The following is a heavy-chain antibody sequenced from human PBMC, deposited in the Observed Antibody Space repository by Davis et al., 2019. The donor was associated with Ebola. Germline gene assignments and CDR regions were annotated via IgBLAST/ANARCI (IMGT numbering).Heavy chain of an antibody. V-gene: IGHV1-3*01. J-gene: IGHJ6*02. CDR3: ARDLPGDYYYYGMDV. CDR2: INAGNGDT. CDR1: GYTFTNYA. D-gene: IGHD4-17*01. Sequence: ASVKVSCKTSGYTFTNYAIHWVRQAPGQRLEWMGWINAGNGDTKYSQNFQGRVTITRDTSASTAYMELSSLRSEDTAVYYCARDLPGDYYYYGMDVWGQGTTVTVSS.